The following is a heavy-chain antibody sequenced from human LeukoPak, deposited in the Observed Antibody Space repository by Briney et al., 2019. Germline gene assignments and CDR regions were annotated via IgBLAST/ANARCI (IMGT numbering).Heavy chain of an antibody. D-gene: IGHD6-19*01. CDR2: IIDSGDIT. Sequence: GGSLRLSCEASGFTFRSYAMSWVRQAPGKGLEWVSGIIDSGDITYYANSVKGRFTISRDNSKNTLYLQMNSLRAEDTAVYYCAKDIGSGQQWLVRFGDYYYGMDVWGQGTTVTVSS. CDR1: GFTFRSYA. CDR3: AKDIGSGQQWLVRFGDYYYGMDV. V-gene: IGHV3-23*01. J-gene: IGHJ6*02.